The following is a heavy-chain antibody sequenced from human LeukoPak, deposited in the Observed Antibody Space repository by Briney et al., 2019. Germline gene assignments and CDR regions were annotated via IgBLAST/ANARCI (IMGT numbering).Heavy chain of an antibody. CDR3: AKGGGSSGYYPYFDY. CDR1: GFTFDDYA. V-gene: IGHV3-9*01. D-gene: IGHD3-22*01. Sequence: GGSLRLSCAASGFTFDDYAMHWVRQAPGKGLEWVSGISWNSGSIGYADSVKGRFTISRDNAKNSLYLQMNSLRAEDTALYYCAKGGGSSGYYPYFDYWGQRTLVTVSS. CDR2: ISWNSGSI. J-gene: IGHJ4*02.